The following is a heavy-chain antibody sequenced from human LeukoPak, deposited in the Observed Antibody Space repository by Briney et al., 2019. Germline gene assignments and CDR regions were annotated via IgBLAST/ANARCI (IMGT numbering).Heavy chain of an antibody. V-gene: IGHV1-2*02. CDR2: INPNTGDA. CDR1: GYTFTGYY. J-gene: IGHJ4*02. CDR3: ARDPGGSD. Sequence: ASVKVSCKASGYTFTGYYMHWVRKTPGQGLEWMGWINPNTGDANYERKFQGRVTMTRDTSISTAYMELSRLTFDDTAVYYCARDPGGSDWGQGTLVTVSS.